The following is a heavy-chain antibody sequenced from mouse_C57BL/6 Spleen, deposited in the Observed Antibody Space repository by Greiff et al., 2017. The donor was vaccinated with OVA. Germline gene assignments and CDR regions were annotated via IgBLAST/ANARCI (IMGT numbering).Heavy chain of an antibody. Sequence: DVHLVESGGGLVQPKGSLKLSCAASGFTFNTYAMHWVRQAPGKGLEWVARIRSKSSNYATYYADSVKDRFTISRDDSQSMLYLQMNNLKTEDTAMYYCVREGNDDRGYYAMDYWGQGTSVTVSS. CDR1: GFTFNTYA. V-gene: IGHV10-3*01. J-gene: IGHJ4*01. CDR3: VREGNDDRGYYAMDY. CDR2: IRSKSSNYAT. D-gene: IGHD2-3*01.